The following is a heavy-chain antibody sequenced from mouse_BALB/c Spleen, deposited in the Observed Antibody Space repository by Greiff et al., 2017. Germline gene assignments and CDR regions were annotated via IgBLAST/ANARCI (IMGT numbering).Heavy chain of an antibody. CDR1: GYSFTDYN. D-gene: IGHD1-1*01. V-gene: IGHV1S135*01. CDR3: ARRDYYGSSYYFDY. Sequence: VQLKESGPELVKPGASVKVSCKASGYSFTDYNMYWVKQSHGKSLESIGYIDPYNGGTSYNQKFKGKATLTVDKSSSTAFMHLNSLTSEDSAVYYCARRDYYGSSYYFDYWGQGTTLTVSS. CDR2: IDPYNGGT. J-gene: IGHJ2*01.